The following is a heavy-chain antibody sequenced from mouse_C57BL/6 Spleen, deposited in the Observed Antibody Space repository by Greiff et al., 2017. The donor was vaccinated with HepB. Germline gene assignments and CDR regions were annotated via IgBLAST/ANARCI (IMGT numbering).Heavy chain of an antibody. Sequence: VQLQQSGAELVRPGASVTLSCKASGYTFTDYEMHWVKQTPVHGLEWIGAIDPETGGTAYNQKFKGKAILTADKSSSTAYMELRSLTSEDSAVYYCTRYYSNSFAYWGQGTLVTVSA. J-gene: IGHJ3*01. CDR3: TRYYSNSFAY. CDR2: IDPETGGT. V-gene: IGHV1-15*01. D-gene: IGHD2-5*01. CDR1: GYTFTDYE.